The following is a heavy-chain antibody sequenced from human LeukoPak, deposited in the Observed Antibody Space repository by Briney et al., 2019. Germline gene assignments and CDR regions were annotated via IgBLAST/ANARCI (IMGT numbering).Heavy chain of an antibody. J-gene: IGHJ4*02. CDR2: INAGNGNT. CDR3: ARDAGYSSGWHYFDY. Sequence: ASVKVSCKASGYTFTSYAMHWVRQAPGQRLEWMGWINAGNGNTKYSQKFQGRVTITRDTSASTAYMELSSLRSEDTAVYYCARDAGYSSGWHYFDYWGQGNLVTVSS. V-gene: IGHV1-3*01. D-gene: IGHD6-19*01. CDR1: GYTFTSYA.